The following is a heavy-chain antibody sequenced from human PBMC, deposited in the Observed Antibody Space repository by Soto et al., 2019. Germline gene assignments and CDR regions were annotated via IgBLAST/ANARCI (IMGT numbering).Heavy chain of an antibody. CDR2: IYYSGST. CDR1: GGSISSSSYY. V-gene: IGHV4-39*01. D-gene: IGHD1-26*01. CDR3: ARSLVGATTLGFDY. Sequence: SETLSLTCTVSGGSISSSSYYWGWIRQPPGKGLEWIGSIYYSGSTYYNPSLKSRVTISVDTSKNQFSLKLSSVTAADTAVYYCARSLVGATTLGFDYWGQGTRVTVSS. J-gene: IGHJ4*02.